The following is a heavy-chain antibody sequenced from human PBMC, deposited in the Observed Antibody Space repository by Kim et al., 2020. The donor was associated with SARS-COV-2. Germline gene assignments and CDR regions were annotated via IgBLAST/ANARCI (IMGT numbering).Heavy chain of an antibody. Sequence: IDHSGSTNYNPSLKSRVTISVVTSKNQFSLKMNSVTAADTAIYYCARYDFWSQGTLVTVSS. J-gene: IGHJ4*02. V-gene: IGHV4-34*01. CDR2: IDHSGST. CDR3: ARYDF. D-gene: IGHD3-3*01.